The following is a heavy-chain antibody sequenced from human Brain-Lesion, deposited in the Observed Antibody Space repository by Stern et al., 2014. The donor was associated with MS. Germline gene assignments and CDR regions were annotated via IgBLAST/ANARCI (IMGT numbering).Heavy chain of an antibody. D-gene: IGHD3-3*01. CDR3: ARDQRGITIFGVVTDYYYLGMDV. Sequence: QMQLVQSGAEVKKPGASVKVSCKTSGYIFTGYYIHWVRQAPGHGLEWMAWINPNTGGPKYAQKFQGRVTMSRDTSISTASVELSSLTSDDTAVYYCARDQRGITIFGVVTDYYYLGMDVWGQGTTVTVSS. CDR2: INPNTGGP. V-gene: IGHV1-2*02. J-gene: IGHJ6*02. CDR1: GYIFTGYY.